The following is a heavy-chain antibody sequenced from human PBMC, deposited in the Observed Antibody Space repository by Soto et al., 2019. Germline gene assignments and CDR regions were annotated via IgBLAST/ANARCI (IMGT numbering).Heavy chain of an antibody. J-gene: IGHJ5*02. D-gene: IGHD3-3*01. Sequence: ASVKVSCKTSGYTFNTYGINWVRQVPGQGLELMGWISAYDGKTTYAEKFQGRVTLTTDTSTSTAYMELRSLRSDDTAIYYCARDPHEFWTSYWFDPWGQGTPVTVSS. CDR3: ARDPHEFWTSYWFDP. V-gene: IGHV1-18*01. CDR2: ISAYDGKT. CDR1: GYTFNTYG.